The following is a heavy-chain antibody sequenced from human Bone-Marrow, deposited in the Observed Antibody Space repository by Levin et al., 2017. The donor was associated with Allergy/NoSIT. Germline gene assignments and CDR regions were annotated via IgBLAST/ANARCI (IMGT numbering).Heavy chain of an antibody. CDR2: IYHSGST. V-gene: IGHV4-30-2*01. Sequence: SETLSLTCAVSGGSISSGGYSWSWIRQPPGKGLEWIGYIYHSGSTYYNPSLKSRVTISVDRSKNQFSLKLSSVTAADTAVYYCARVVGYGARITMGPPTYDGLNWFDPWGQGTLVTVSS. D-gene: IGHD3-10*01. J-gene: IGHJ5*02. CDR1: GGSISSGGYS. CDR3: ARVVGYGARITMGPPTYDGLNWFDP.